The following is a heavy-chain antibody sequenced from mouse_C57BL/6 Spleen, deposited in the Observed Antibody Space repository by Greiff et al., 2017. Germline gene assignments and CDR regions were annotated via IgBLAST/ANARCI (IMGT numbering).Heavy chain of an antibody. Sequence: QVQLQQPGAELVRPGSSVKLSCKASGYTFTSYWMDWVKQRPGQGLEWIGNIYPSDSETHYNQKFKDKATLTVDKSSSTAYMQLSSLTSEDSAVXYGARRDYGHYYAMDYWGQGTSVTVSS. CDR1: GYTFTSYW. CDR3: ARRDYGHYYAMDY. V-gene: IGHV1-61*01. D-gene: IGHD1-1*01. CDR2: IYPSDSET. J-gene: IGHJ4*01.